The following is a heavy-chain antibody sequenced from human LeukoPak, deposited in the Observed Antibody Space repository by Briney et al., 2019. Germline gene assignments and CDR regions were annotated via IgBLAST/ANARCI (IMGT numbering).Heavy chain of an antibody. V-gene: IGHV1-46*01. CDR2: INPSGGST. D-gene: IGHD2-15*01. Sequence: ASVKVSCKASGYTFTSYYMHWVRQAPGQGLEWMGIINPSGGSTTYAQKFQGRVTMTRDTSTSTVCMELSSLRSEDTAVYYCARDLGGDIVVVVAAKWEYYFDYWGQGTLVTVSS. J-gene: IGHJ4*02. CDR3: ARDLGGDIVVVVAAKWEYYFDY. CDR1: GYTFTSYY.